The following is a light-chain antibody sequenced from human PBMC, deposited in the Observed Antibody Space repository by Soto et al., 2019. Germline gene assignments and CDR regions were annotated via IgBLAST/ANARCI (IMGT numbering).Light chain of an antibody. CDR1: QTVLYSSNNKNY. V-gene: IGKV4-1*01. CDR2: WAS. J-gene: IGKJ4*01. Sequence: DIVMTQSPHSQAVSLGERATINCKSSQTVLYSSNNKNYLAWYQQKPGQPPKLLIYWASTRQSGVPDRFSGSGSGTDFTLTISSLQTEDVAVYYCQQYYSTPLTFGGGTKVELK. CDR3: QQYYSTPLT.